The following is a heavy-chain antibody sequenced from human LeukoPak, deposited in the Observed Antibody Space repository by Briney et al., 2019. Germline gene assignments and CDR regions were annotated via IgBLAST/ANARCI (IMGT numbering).Heavy chain of an antibody. J-gene: IGHJ3*02. Sequence: GGSLRLSCAASGFTFSSYAMSWVRQAPGKGLEWVSAISGSGGSTYYADSVKGRFTISRDNSKNTLYLQMNSLRAEDTAVYYCAKDLFEDSSGWSKDAFDIWGQGTMITVSS. CDR1: GFTFSSYA. V-gene: IGHV3-23*01. CDR3: AKDLFEDSSGWSKDAFDI. CDR2: ISGSGGST. D-gene: IGHD6-19*01.